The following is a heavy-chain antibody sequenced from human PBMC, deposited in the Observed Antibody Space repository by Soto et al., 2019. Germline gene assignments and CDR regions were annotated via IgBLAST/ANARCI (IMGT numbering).Heavy chain of an antibody. Sequence: SETLSLTCTVSGGSISSSSYYWGWIRQPPGKGLEWIGSIYYSGSTYYNPSLKSRVTISADTSKNQFSLKLSSVTAADTAVYYCARQSLASITILGVFIPYYVDVWGKGTTV. J-gene: IGHJ6*03. D-gene: IGHD3-3*01. V-gene: IGHV4-39*01. CDR1: GGSISSSSYY. CDR2: IYYSGST. CDR3: ARQSLASITILGVFIPYYVDV.